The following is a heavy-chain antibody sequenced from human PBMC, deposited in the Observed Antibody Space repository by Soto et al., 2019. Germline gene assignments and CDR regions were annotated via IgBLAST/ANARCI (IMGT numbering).Heavy chain of an antibody. J-gene: IGHJ5*02. CDR1: GGSISTYY. Sequence: SETLSLTCTVSGGSISTYYWSWVRQPPGKGLEWIGHIYYTGITNYNPSLKSRVTMSVDTSKNQFSLKLSSVTTADTAVYYCARDRWFDPWGQGTLVTVSS. V-gene: IGHV4-59*01. CDR3: ARDRWFDP. CDR2: IYYTGIT.